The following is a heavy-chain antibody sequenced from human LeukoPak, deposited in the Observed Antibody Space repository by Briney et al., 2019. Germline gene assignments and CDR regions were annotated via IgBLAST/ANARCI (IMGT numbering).Heavy chain of an antibody. V-gene: IGHV3-30*03. Sequence: GGSLRLSCAASGFTFSSYGMHWVRQAPGKGLEWVAVISYDGSNKYYADSVKGRFTISRDNSKNTLYLQMNSLRAEDTAVYYCASAVLVTPKYFDYWGQGTLVTVSS. CDR1: GFTFSSYG. CDR3: ASAVLVTPKYFDY. D-gene: IGHD3-22*01. J-gene: IGHJ4*02. CDR2: ISYDGSNK.